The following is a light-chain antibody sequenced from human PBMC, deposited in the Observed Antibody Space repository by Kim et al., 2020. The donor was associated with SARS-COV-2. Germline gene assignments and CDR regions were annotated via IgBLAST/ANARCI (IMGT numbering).Light chain of an antibody. CDR3: QQHDTLPIT. CDR1: QDSSKY. J-gene: IGKJ5*01. Sequence: AAVGDRVTSTCQASQDSSKYLNWYQQKLGRAPKLLIYDASSLETGVPSRCSGSASGTDFTFTISSLQPEDIATYYCQQHDTLPITFGQGTRLEIK. V-gene: IGKV1-33*01. CDR2: DAS.